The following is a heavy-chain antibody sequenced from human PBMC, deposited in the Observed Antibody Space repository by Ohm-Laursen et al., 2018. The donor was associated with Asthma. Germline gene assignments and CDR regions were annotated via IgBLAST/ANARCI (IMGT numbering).Heavy chain of an antibody. Sequence: SETLSLTCTVSGGSISSYYWSWIRQPPGKGLERIGYIYYSGSTNYNPSLKSRVTISVDTSKNQFSLKLSSVTAADTAVYYCARYSSGWPAGMDVWGQGTTVTVSS. CDR2: IYYSGST. CDR1: GGSISSYY. CDR3: ARYSSGWPAGMDV. J-gene: IGHJ6*02. D-gene: IGHD6-19*01. V-gene: IGHV4-59*01.